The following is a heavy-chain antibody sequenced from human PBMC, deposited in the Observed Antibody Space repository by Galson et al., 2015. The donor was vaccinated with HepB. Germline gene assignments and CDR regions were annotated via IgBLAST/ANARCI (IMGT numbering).Heavy chain of an antibody. V-gene: IGHV1-69*13. D-gene: IGHD2-2*01. CDR3: ARGDIVVLPTTMPPYYGMDV. J-gene: IGHJ6*02. Sequence: SVQVSCKASGGTFSNYAISWVRQAPGQGLEWMGGIIPLFDITNYAQNFQDRVTLSADESTSTVYMELSSLRSEDTAMYYCARGDIVVLPTTMPPYYGMDVWGQGTTVTVSS. CDR2: IIPLFDIT. CDR1: GGTFSNYA.